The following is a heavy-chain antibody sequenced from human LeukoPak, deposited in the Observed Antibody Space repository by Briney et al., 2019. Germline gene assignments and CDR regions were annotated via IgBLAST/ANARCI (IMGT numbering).Heavy chain of an antibody. V-gene: IGHV3-48*03. J-gene: IGHJ6*04. CDR1: GFTFSSYE. CDR2: ISSSGSTI. CDR3: ARDQITMVRGVIIRDYGMDV. Sequence: PGGSLRLSCAASGFTFSSYEMNWVRQAPGKGLEWASYISSSGSTIYYADSVKGRFTISRDNAKNSLYLQMNSLRAEDTAVYYCARDQITMVRGVIIRDYGMDVWGKGTTVTVSS. D-gene: IGHD3-10*01.